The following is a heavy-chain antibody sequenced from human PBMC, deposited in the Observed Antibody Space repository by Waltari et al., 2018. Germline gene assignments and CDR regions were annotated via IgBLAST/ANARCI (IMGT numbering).Heavy chain of an antibody. J-gene: IGHJ4*02. CDR3: ARGYSSGWYHTYYFDY. V-gene: IGHV3-30-3*01. CDR1: GFTFSSYA. CDR2: ISYDGSNK. Sequence: QVQLVESGGGVVQPGRSLRLSCAASGFTFSSYAMHWVPQAPGKGLEWVAVISYDGSNKYYADSVKGRFTISRDNSKNTLYLQMNSLRAEDTAVYYCARGYSSGWYHTYYFDYWGQGTLVTVSS. D-gene: IGHD6-19*01.